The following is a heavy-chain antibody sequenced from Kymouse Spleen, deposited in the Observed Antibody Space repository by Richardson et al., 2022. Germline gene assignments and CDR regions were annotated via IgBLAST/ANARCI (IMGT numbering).Heavy chain of an antibody. CDR3: ARGTGYCTNGVCYPFFDY. Sequence: QVQLQESGPGLVKPSQTLSLTCTVSGGSISSGGYYWSWIRQHPGKGLEWIGYIYYSGSTYYNPSLKSRVTISVDTSKNQFSLKLSSVTAADTAVYYCARGTGYCTNGVCYPFFDYWGQGTLVTVSS. CDR2: IYYSGST. V-gene: IGHV4-31*03. CDR1: GGSISSGGYY. J-gene: IGHJ4*02. D-gene: IGHD2-8*01.